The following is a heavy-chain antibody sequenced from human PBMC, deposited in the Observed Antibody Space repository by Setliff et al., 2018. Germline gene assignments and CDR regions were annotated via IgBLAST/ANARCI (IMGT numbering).Heavy chain of an antibody. CDR1: GYPFTHQG. Sequence: ASVKVSCKTSGYPFTHQGISWVRQAPGQGLEWMGWISAYNGDTNFIQKFHDRVTMTTDRSTSTAYMELRSLGSDDTAMYYCARGGYGGYHEALDIWGQVTMVTVSS. D-gene: IGHD5-12*01. V-gene: IGHV1-18*01. CDR2: ISAYNGDT. J-gene: IGHJ3*02. CDR3: ARGGYGGYHEALDI.